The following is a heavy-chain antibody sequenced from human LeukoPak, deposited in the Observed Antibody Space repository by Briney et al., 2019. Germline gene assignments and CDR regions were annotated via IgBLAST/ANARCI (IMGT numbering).Heavy chain of an antibody. V-gene: IGHV3-23*01. Sequence: GGSLRISCATSGFTFRTYGMSWVRQAPGKGLEWVSAISMSGGTTYYADSVKGRFTISRDNSKNTLYLQMKSLRAEDTAVYYCARGGVPMVWGQGTLVTVSS. CDR3: ARGGVPMV. D-gene: IGHD2-8*01. CDR1: GFTFRTYG. CDR2: ISMSGGTT. J-gene: IGHJ4*02.